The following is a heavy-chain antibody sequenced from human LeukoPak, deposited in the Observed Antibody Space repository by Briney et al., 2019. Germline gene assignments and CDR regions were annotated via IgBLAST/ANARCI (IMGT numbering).Heavy chain of an antibody. J-gene: IGHJ4*02. CDR1: GGSISSGSHY. D-gene: IGHD3-3*01. CDR3: ARGKYDFWSGYADY. V-gene: IGHV4-61*02. Sequence: SETLPLTCTVSGGSISSGSHYWSWIRQPAGKGLEWIGRIYTSGSTNYNPSLKSRVTISVDTSKNQFSLKLSSVTAADTAVYYCARGKYDFWSGYADYWGQGTLVTVSS. CDR2: IYTSGST.